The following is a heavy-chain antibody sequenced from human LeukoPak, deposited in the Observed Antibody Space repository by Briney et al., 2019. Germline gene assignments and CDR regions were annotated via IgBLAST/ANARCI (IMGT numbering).Heavy chain of an antibody. J-gene: IGHJ6*03. Sequence: GGSLRLSCAASGFTFSSYWMHWVRQAPGKGLVWVSRINSDGSSTSYADSVKGRFTISRGNAKNTLYLQMNSLRAEDTAVYYCVSGYDNYYYYYYMDVWGKGTTVTVSS. V-gene: IGHV3-74*01. D-gene: IGHD5-12*01. CDR1: GFTFSSYW. CDR3: VSGYDNYYYYYYMDV. CDR2: INSDGSST.